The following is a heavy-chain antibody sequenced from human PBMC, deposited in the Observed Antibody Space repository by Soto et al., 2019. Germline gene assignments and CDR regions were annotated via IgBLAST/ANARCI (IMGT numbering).Heavy chain of an antibody. J-gene: IGHJ6*02. V-gene: IGHV2-70*01. Sequence: VSGPTLANPTQTLTLTRTFSGFSLSTSGMSVSWIRQPPGKALEWLALIDWDDDKYYSTSLKTRLTISKDTSKNQVVLTMTNMDPVDTATYYCARIIVAGTGYYYCGMDVWGQGTTVTVSS. D-gene: IGHD5-12*01. CDR2: IDWDDDK. CDR1: GFSLSTSGMS. CDR3: ARIIVAGTGYYYCGMDV.